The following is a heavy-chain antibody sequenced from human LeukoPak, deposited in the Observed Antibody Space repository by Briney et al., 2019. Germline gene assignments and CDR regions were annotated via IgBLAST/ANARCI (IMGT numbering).Heavy chain of an antibody. CDR3: AREQGYCSSTSCYDFDY. Sequence: GGSLRLSCAASGFTFSDYYMSWIRQAPGKGLEWVSYISSSGSTIYYADPVKGRFTISRDNAKNSLYLQMNSLRAEDTAVYYCAREQGYCSSTSCYDFDYWGQGTLVTVSS. V-gene: IGHV3-11*01. J-gene: IGHJ4*02. D-gene: IGHD2-2*01. CDR1: GFTFSDYY. CDR2: ISSSGSTI.